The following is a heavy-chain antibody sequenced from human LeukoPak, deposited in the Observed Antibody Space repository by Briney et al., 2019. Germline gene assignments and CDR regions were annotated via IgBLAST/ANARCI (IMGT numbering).Heavy chain of an antibody. Sequence: SETLSLTCTVSGGSINSSSYYWGWIRQPPGKGLEWIGSIYYSGSTYYNPSLKSRVTISVDTSKNQFSLELTSVTAADTAIYYCTRESGAFSPFGFWGQGTLVTVSS. CDR1: GGSINSSSYY. CDR3: TRESGAFSPFGF. CDR2: IYYSGST. D-gene: IGHD1-26*01. J-gene: IGHJ4*02. V-gene: IGHV4-39*07.